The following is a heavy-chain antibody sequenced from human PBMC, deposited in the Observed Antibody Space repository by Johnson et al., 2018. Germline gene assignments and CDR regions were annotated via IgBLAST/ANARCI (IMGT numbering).Heavy chain of an antibody. CDR2: ISSSSSYI. V-gene: IGHV3-21*01. Sequence: VQLVQSGGGLVEPGRSLRLSCAASGFTFSSYGMHWVRQAPGKGLEWVSSISSSSSYIYYADSVKGRFTIPRDNAKNSLYLPMNSLRAEDTAVYYCARDRNDYGDFDAFDIWGQGTMVTVAS. CDR1: GFTFSSYG. D-gene: IGHD4-17*01. J-gene: IGHJ3*02. CDR3: ARDRNDYGDFDAFDI.